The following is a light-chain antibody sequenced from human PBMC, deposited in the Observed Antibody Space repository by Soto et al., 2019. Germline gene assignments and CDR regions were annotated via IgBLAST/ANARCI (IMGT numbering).Light chain of an antibody. Sequence: EIVLTQSPATLSVAPVERPXXSQRASQSVSSYLAWYQQKPGQAPRLLIYDASNRATGIPARFSGSGSGTDFILTISSLEPEDFAVYYCQQRSNWPRTFGQGTKVDMK. CDR2: DAS. CDR1: QSVSSY. J-gene: IGKJ1*01. CDR3: QQRSNWPRT. V-gene: IGKV3-11*01.